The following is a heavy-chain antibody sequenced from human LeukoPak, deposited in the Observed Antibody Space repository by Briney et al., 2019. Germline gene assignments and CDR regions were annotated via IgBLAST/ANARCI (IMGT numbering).Heavy chain of an antibody. J-gene: IGHJ4*02. CDR2: INLEGTDK. V-gene: IGHV3-7*01. CDR3: ARSGSYFSK. D-gene: IGHD1-26*01. CDR1: GFIFSSHW. Sequence: PGGSLRLSCAASGFIFSSHWMSWVRQAPGKGLEWVANINLEGTDKNYVDSVKGRFTISRDNAKNSLYLQVSSLRADDTAMYYCARSGSYFSKWGQGTLVAVSS.